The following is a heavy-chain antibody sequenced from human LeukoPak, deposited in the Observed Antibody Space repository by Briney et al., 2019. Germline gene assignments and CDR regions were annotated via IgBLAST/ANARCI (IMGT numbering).Heavy chain of an antibody. CDR2: ISSSSSPI. CDR1: GFTFSSYS. D-gene: IGHD3/OR15-3a*01. V-gene: IGHV3-48*04. J-gene: IGHJ4*02. Sequence: GGSLRLSCAASGFTFSSYSMSWVRQAAGKWLESVSSISSSSSPIYYADSVKGRFTSSRDNAKNSLYLQMNSLRVNDTAVYYCASRQKEGTGYCGQRTLVTVPS. CDR3: ASRQKEGTGY.